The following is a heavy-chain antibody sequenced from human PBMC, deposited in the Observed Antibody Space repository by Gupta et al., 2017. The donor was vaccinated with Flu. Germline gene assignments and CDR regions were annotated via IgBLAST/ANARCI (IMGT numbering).Heavy chain of an antibody. V-gene: IGHV3-23*01. D-gene: IGHD3-22*01. Sequence: MSWVRQAPGKGLEWVSAISGSGVRTFYTDSVKGRFTISRDNSKNTLYLQMNSLRVEDTAVYYCAKFNTFDSSGYYSYFDSWGQGALVTVSS. CDR3: AKFNTFDSSGYYSYFDS. J-gene: IGHJ4*02. CDR2: ISGSGVRT.